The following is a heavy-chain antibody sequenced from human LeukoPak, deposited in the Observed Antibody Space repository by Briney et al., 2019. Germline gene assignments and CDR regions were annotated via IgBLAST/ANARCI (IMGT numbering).Heavy chain of an antibody. CDR3: ARYLAYSSWP. CDR2: IYYSGST. Sequence: SETLSLTCTVSGGSISSSSGYYWGWIRQPPGKGLEWIGSIYYSGSTYYNPSLKSRVTISVDTSKNQFSLKLSSVTAADTAVYYCARYLAYSSWPWGQGTLVTVSS. V-gene: IGHV4-39*01. J-gene: IGHJ5*02. CDR1: GGSISSSSGYY. D-gene: IGHD2-21*01.